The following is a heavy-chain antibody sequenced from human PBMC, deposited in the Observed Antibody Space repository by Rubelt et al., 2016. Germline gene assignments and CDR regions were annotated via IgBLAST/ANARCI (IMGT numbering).Heavy chain of an antibody. CDR3: ARDPIYGMDV. Sequence: QLQLQESGPGLVKPSETLSLTCSVSGGSISSGNYYWGWIRQPPGKGLEWIGSIYYSGSTYYNPSLKSRVTISADKSKNQFSLKLNSVTAADTAVYYCARDPIYGMDVWGQGTTVTVSS. J-gene: IGHJ6*02. V-gene: IGHV4-39*07. CDR1: GGSISSGNYY. CDR2: IYYSGST.